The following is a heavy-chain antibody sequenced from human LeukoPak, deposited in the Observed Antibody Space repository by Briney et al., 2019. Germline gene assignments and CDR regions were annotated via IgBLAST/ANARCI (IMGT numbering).Heavy chain of an antibody. CDR2: SIPIFGTA. CDR3: ARAEVVPAAPALYYYMDV. Sequence: GASVNVSCKASGATFSSYAISWVRQAPGQGLEWKGGSIPIFGTANYAQKFQGRVTITTDESTSTAYMELSSLRSEDTAVYYCARAEVVPAAPALYYYMDVWGKGTTVSVSS. V-gene: IGHV1-69*05. J-gene: IGHJ6*03. CDR1: GATFSSYA. D-gene: IGHD2-2*01.